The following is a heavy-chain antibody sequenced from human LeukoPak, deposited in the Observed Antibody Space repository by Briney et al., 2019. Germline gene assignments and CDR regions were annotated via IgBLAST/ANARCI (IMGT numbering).Heavy chain of an antibody. CDR3: TRDEHKGSATFNY. J-gene: IGHJ4*02. D-gene: IGHD3-10*01. CDR2: IILMCGTT. Sequence: SVKVSCKASRGTFRSAAMSGVRQAPGQGLEWVGHIILMCGTTTYAQKFQGRVTITADESTRTVHMELNSLTSDDTVIYYCTRDEHKGSATFNYWGQGTLVIVSS. V-gene: IGHV1-69*13. CDR1: RGTFRSAA.